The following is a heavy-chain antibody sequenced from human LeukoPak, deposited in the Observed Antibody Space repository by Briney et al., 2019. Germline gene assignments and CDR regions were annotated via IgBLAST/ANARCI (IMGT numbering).Heavy chain of an antibody. D-gene: IGHD3-22*01. V-gene: IGHV4-59*01. CDR1: GGSISSYY. CDR2: IYYSGRT. Sequence: PSETLSLTCTVSGGSISSYYWRWIPQPPGKGLEWIGHIYYSGRTNDNHSLKSRVTISVDTSKNQFSLKLSSVTAADTAVYYCARARGARITMIVVVDYFDYWGQGTLVTVSS. CDR3: ARARGARITMIVVVDYFDY. J-gene: IGHJ4*02.